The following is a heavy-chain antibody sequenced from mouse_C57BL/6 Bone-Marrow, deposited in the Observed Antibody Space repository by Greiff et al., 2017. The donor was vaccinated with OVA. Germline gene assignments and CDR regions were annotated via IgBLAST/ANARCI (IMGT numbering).Heavy chain of an antibody. CDR2: IHPNSGST. Sequence: VQLQQPGAELVKPGASVKLSCKASGYTFTSYWMHWVKQRPGQGLEWIGMIHPNSGSTNYNEKFKSKATLTVDKSSSTAYMQLSSLTSEDSAVYYCARFGGLRHYAMDYRGQGTSVTVSS. CDR3: ARFGGLRHYAMDY. CDR1: GYTFTSYW. V-gene: IGHV1-64*01. J-gene: IGHJ4*01. D-gene: IGHD2-4*01.